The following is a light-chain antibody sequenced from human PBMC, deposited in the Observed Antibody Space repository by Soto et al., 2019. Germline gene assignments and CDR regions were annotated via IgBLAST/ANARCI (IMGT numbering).Light chain of an antibody. V-gene: IGKV1-5*03. J-gene: IGKJ1*01. CDR1: HSISSW. CDR2: KAS. CDR3: QQYNSYPWT. Sequence: DIQMTQSPSTLSASVGDRVTITCRASHSISSWLAWYQQKPGKDPKLLIYKASSLESGVPSRFSGSGSGTEFTLTISSLQPDDFATYHCQQYNSYPWTFGQGTKVEIK.